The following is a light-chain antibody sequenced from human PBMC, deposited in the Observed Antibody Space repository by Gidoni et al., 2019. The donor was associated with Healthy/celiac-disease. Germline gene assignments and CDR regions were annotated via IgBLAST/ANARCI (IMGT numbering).Light chain of an antibody. V-gene: IGLV10-54*04. Sequence: QAGLTQPHSVSKGLRQPATLTCTGNSNNVGNQGAAWLQQHQGHPPNLLSYRNNNRPSGISERFSSSRSGNTASLTITRLQPEDEADYYCSACDSSLSAWVFGGWTKLTVL. CDR2: RNN. CDR1: SNNVGNQG. J-gene: IGLJ3*02. CDR3: SACDSSLSAWV.